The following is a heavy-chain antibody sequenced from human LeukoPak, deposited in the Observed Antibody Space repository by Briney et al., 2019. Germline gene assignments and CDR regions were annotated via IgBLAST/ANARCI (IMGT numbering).Heavy chain of an antibody. J-gene: IGHJ5*02. Sequence: GASVKVSCKASGGTFSGYAISWVRQAPGQGLEWMGIINPSGGSTSYAQKFQGRVTMTRDTSTSTVYMELSSLRSEDTAVYYCARADPKGVLNYDILTGYKSWFDPWGQGTLVTVSS. V-gene: IGHV1-46*01. CDR2: INPSGGST. CDR1: GGTFSGYA. D-gene: IGHD3-9*01. CDR3: ARADPKGVLNYDILTGYKSWFDP.